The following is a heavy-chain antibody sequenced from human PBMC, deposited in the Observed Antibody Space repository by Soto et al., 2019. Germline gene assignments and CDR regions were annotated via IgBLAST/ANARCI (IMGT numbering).Heavy chain of an antibody. V-gene: IGHV2-5*02. J-gene: IGHJ4*02. Sequence: QITLKESGPTVVKPTQTLTLTCSLSGFSLNTGGVGVGWIRQTPGKALEWLAVIYWDDDKSWNPSLRDRLTINRDASDDQVVLTVTNTDPVDTGTYYCARRRGGFGGGWTTPYFDYWGQGTLVTVSS. D-gene: IGHD6-19*01. CDR3: ARRRGGFGGGWTTPYFDY. CDR1: GFSLNTGGVG. CDR2: IYWDDDK.